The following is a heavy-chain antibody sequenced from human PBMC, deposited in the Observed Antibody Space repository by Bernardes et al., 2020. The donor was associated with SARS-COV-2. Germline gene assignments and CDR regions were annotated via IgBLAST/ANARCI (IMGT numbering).Heavy chain of an antibody. CDR2: ISYDGSNK. J-gene: IGHJ4*02. D-gene: IGHD2-15*01. CDR1: GFTFSSYA. V-gene: IGHV3-30-3*01. Sequence: GGSLRLSCAASGFTFSSYAMHWVRQAPGKGLEWVAVISYDGSNKYYADSVKGRFTISRDNSKNTLYLQMNSLRAEDTAVYYCARGRDCSGGSCYGYFDYWGQGTLVTVSS. CDR3: ARGRDCSGGSCYGYFDY.